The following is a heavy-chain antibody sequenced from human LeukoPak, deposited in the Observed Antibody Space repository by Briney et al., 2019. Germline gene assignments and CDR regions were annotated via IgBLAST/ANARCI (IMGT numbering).Heavy chain of an antibody. D-gene: IGHD3-22*01. CDR3: ARDGELDSSGYYFWFDP. CDR2: ITPGGGST. CDR1: GYTFTSYG. Sequence: ASVKVSCKASGYTFTSYGISWVRQAPGQGLEWMGIITPGGGSTSYAQKFQGRVTMTRDTSTSTVYMELSSLRSEDTAVYYCARDGELDSSGYYFWFDPWGQGTLVTVSS. V-gene: IGHV1-46*01. J-gene: IGHJ5*02.